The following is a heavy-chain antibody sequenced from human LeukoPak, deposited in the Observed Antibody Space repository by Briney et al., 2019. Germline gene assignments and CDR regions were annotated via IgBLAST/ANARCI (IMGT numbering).Heavy chain of an antibody. CDR2: INSDGSST. V-gene: IGHV3-74*01. D-gene: IGHD3-10*01. CDR1: GFTFSSYW. Sequence: GGSLRLSCAASGFTFSSYWMHWVRQAPGKGLVWVSRINSDGSSTSYADSVKGRFTISRDNAKNTLYLQMNSLRAEDTAVYYCAREATYYYGSAHYGMDVWGQGTTVTVSS. J-gene: IGHJ6*02. CDR3: AREATYYYGSAHYGMDV.